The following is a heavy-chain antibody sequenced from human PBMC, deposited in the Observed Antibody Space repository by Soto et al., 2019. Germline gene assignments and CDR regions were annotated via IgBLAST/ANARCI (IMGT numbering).Heavy chain of an antibody. CDR1: GGSISSGGYY. Sequence: QVQLQESGPGLVKPSQTLSLTCTVSGGSISSGGYYWSWIRQHPGKGLEWIGYIYYSGSTYYNPSLKSRVTISVDTSKNQFSLKLSSVTAADTAVYYCARSSSAAVDNVNWFDPWGQGTLVTVS. V-gene: IGHV4-31*03. CDR3: ARSSSAAVDNVNWFDP. D-gene: IGHD1-1*01. J-gene: IGHJ5*02. CDR2: IYYSGST.